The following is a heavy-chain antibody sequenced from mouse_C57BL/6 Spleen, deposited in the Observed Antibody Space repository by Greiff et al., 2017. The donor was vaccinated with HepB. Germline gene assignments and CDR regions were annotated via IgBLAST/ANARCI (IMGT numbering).Heavy chain of an antibody. D-gene: IGHD1-1*01. J-gene: IGHJ1*03. CDR2: ISDGGSYT. CDR1: GFTFSSYA. Sequence: EVQRVESGGGLVKPGGSLKLSCAASGFTFSSYAMSWVRQTPEKRLEWVATISDGGSYTYYPDNVKGRFTISRDNAKNNLYLQMSHLKSEDTAMYYCARDRTTVVATGYFDVWGTGTTVTVSS. CDR3: ARDRTTVVATGYFDV. V-gene: IGHV5-4*01.